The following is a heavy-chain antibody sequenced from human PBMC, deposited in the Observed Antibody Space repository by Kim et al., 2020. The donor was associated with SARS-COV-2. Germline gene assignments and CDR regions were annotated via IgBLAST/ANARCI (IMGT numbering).Heavy chain of an antibody. Sequence: NYAQKLQGRVTMTRDTSISTAYMELSRLRSDDTAVYYCARLNLYPQGRDYWGQGTLVTVSS. V-gene: IGHV1-2*02. D-gene: IGHD2-2*02. CDR3: ARLNLYPQGRDY. J-gene: IGHJ4*02.